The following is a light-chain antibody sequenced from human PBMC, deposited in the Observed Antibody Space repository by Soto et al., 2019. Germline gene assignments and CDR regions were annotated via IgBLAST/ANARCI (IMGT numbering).Light chain of an antibody. CDR2: KAS. CDR3: QQYNSYRRT. CDR1: QSISSW. Sequence: DIQMTQSPSTLSASVGDRVTITCRASQSISSWLAWYQQKPGKAPKLLIYKASSLESGVPSRFSGSGSGTEFTLTISSLQPDDFATDDCQQYNSYRRTFGQGTKVESK. J-gene: IGKJ1*01. V-gene: IGKV1-5*03.